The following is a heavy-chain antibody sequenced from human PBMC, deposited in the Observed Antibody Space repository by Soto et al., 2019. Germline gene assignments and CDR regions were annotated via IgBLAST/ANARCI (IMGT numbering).Heavy chain of an antibody. CDR3: ARAGDVLRFLDWLFAAAGGGFWPDYYYGMDV. V-gene: IGHV3-33*01. Sequence: QVQLVESGGGVVQPGRSLRLSCAASGFTFSSYGMHWVRQAPGKGLEWVAVIWYDGSNKYYADFVKGRFTISRDNSKNTLYRQMHSLRAEETDVYYCARAGDVLRFLDWLFAAAGGGFWPDYYYGMDVWGQGTTVTVSS. CDR2: IWYDGSNK. D-gene: IGHD3-3*01. CDR1: GFTFSSYG. J-gene: IGHJ6*02.